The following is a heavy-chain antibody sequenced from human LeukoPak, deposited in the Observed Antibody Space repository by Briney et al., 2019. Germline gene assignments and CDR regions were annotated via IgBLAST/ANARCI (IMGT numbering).Heavy chain of an antibody. D-gene: IGHD2-15*01. CDR3: ARLVAATWHYYYGMDV. CDR1: GYTFTGYY. V-gene: IGHV1-2*02. J-gene: IGHJ6*02. Sequence: APVKVSCKASGYTFTGYYMHWVRQAPGQGLEWMGWINPNSGGTNYAQKLQGRVTMTTDTSTSTAYMELRSLRSDDTAVYYCARLVAATWHYYYGMDVWGQGTTVTVSS. CDR2: INPNSGGT.